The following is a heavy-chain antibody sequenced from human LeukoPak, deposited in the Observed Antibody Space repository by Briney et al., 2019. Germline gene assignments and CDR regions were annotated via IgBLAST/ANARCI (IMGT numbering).Heavy chain of an antibody. CDR3: ASNLSGSYSTFDI. D-gene: IGHD1-26*01. CDR1: GGSISGYY. V-gene: IGHV4-34*01. CDR2: IHYSGST. Sequence: SETLSLTCTVSGGSISGYYWTWIRQPPGKGLEWIGEIHYSGSTNYNPSLKSRATISADTSQNHLSLHLSSVTAADTAVYYCASNLSGSYSTFDIWGQGTMVTVSS. J-gene: IGHJ3*02.